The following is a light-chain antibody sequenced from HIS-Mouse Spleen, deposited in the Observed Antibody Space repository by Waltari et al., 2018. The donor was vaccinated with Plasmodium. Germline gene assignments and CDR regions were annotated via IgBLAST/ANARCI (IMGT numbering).Light chain of an antibody. V-gene: IGLV3-19*01. J-gene: IGLJ2*01. CDR1: RLRSYY. CDR3: NSRDSSGNHLV. Sequence: SSELTQDPAVSVALGQTVRLTCKGDRLRSYYASWYQQKPGQAPVLVIYGKNNRPSGIPDRFSGSSSGNTASLTITGAQAEDEADYYCNSRDSSGNHLVFGGGTKLTVL. CDR2: GKN.